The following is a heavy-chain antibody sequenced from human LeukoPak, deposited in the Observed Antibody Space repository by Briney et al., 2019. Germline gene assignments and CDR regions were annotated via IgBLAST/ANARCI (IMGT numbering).Heavy chain of an antibody. J-gene: IGHJ4*02. CDR3: ARDIGSSGSFGYFDY. CDR1: GFTFSSYA. D-gene: IGHD1-26*01. CDR2: ISYDGSNK. Sequence: GRSLRLSFAASGFTFSSYAMHWVRQAPGKGLEWVAVISYDGSNKYYADSVKGRFTISRDNSKNTLYLQMNSLRAEDTAVYYCARDIGSSGSFGYFDYWGQGTQVTVSS. V-gene: IGHV3-30-3*01.